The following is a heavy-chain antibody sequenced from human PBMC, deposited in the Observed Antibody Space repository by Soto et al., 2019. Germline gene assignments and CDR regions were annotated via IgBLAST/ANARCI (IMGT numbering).Heavy chain of an antibody. J-gene: IGHJ4*02. D-gene: IGHD3-3*01. V-gene: IGHV1-8*01. CDR1: GYTFTSYD. Sequence: QVQLVQSGAEVKKPGASVKVSCKASGYTFTSYDINWVRQATGQGLEWMGWMNPNSGNTGYAQKFQGRVTMTRNTAIRTAYRELSSLRSEDTAVYYCARVSEYSDFWSGPAPIDYWGQGTLVTVSS. CDR2: MNPNSGNT. CDR3: ARVSEYSDFWSGPAPIDY.